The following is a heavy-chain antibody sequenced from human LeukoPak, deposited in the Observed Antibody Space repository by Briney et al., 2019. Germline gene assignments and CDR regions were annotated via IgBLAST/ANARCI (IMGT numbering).Heavy chain of an antibody. J-gene: IGHJ5*02. CDR2: ISGSGGST. Sequence: GGSLRLSCAASGFTFSSYGMSWVRQAPGKGLEWVSGISGSGGSTYYADSVKGRLTISRDNSKNTLYLQMGSLRAEDMAVYYWARSLFGELGDKWFDPWGQGTPGTGSS. D-gene: IGHD3-10*02. CDR3: ARSLFGELGDKWFDP. CDR1: GFTFSSYG. V-gene: IGHV3-23*01.